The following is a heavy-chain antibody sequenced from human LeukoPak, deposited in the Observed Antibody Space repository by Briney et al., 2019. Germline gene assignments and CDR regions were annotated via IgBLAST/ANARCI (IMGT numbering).Heavy chain of an antibody. CDR2: IYHSGST. CDR1: GGSISSGGYS. Sequence: PSETLSLTCAVSGGSISSGGYSWSWIRQPPGKGLEWIGYIYHSGSTYYNPSLKSRVTISVDRSKNQFSLKLSSVTAADTAVYYCARDLSSGWYRMKDYWGRGTLVTVSS. J-gene: IGHJ4*02. CDR3: ARDLSSGWYRMKDY. V-gene: IGHV4-30-2*01. D-gene: IGHD6-19*01.